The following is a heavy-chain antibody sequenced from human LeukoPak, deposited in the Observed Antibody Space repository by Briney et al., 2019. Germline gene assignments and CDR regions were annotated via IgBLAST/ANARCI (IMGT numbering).Heavy chain of an antibody. CDR3: ARGMVAPNGTLFDY. Sequence: GGSLRLSCAASGFTFSSYGMHWVRQAPGKGLEWVAVIWYDGSNKYYADSVKGRFTISRDNSKNTLYLQMNSLRAEDTAVYYCARGMVAPNGTLFDYWGQGTLVTVSS. CDR2: IWYDGSNK. CDR1: GFTFSSYG. D-gene: IGHD2-8*01. V-gene: IGHV3-33*01. J-gene: IGHJ4*02.